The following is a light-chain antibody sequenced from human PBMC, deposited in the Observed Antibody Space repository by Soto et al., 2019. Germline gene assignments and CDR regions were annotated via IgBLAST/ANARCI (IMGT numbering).Light chain of an antibody. CDR1: QSVLYSSNNENY. CDR3: QQYYTTPLT. CDR2: WAY. V-gene: IGKV4-1*01. Sequence: DIVMTQSPDSLAVSLGERATINCKSSQSVLYSSNNENYLAWYQQKPGQPPKLLIYWAYTRESGVTDRFSGSGSGTDFTLTISSLQAEDVAVYYCQQYYTTPLTFGGGTKVESK. J-gene: IGKJ4*01.